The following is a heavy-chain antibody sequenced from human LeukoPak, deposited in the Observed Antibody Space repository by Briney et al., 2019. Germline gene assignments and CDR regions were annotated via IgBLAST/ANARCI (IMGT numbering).Heavy chain of an antibody. CDR1: GYTFTSYW. CDR2: IKQDGSEK. D-gene: IGHD3-16*01. CDR3: ASGRQLGY. Sequence: GGSLRLSCAASGYTFTSYWMSWVRQAPGQGLEWVANIKQDGSEKYYVDSVKGRFTISRDNAKNSLYLQMNSLRAEDTALYYCASGRQLGYWGQGTLVTVSS. V-gene: IGHV3-7*01. J-gene: IGHJ4*02.